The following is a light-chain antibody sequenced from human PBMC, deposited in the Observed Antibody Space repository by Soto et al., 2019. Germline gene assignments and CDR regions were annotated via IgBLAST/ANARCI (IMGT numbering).Light chain of an antibody. Sequence: EIVLTQSPATLSLSPGERATLSCRASQSVSSYLAWYQQKPGQAPRLLIYDASNRATGIPARFSGSGSGTDFTLTISSLEPEDFAVYYFQQRSNGPPWLTFGGGTKVEIK. J-gene: IGKJ4*01. CDR1: QSVSSY. V-gene: IGKV3-11*01. CDR3: QQRSNGPPWLT. CDR2: DAS.